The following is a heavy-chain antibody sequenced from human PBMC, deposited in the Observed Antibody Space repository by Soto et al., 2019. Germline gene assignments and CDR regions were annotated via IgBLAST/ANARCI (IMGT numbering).Heavy chain of an antibody. CDR2: IYYSGST. J-gene: IGHJ5*02. Sequence: QVQLQESGPGLVKPSQTLSLTCTVSGGSISSGDYYWSWIRQPPGKGLEWIGYIYYSGSTYYNPSLKSRVTISEDPSKTQFSLKRGSGPAADPAVYYGASITVLGNWSDPWGQGTLVTVSS. CDR1: GGSISSGDYY. V-gene: IGHV4-30-4*01. CDR3: ASITVLGNWSDP. D-gene: IGHD4-4*01.